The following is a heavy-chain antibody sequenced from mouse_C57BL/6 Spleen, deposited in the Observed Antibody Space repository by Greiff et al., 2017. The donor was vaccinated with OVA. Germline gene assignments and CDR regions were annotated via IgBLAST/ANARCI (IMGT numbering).Heavy chain of an antibody. J-gene: IGHJ2*01. V-gene: IGHV1-81*01. CDR3: AREGLYSNYFFDY. D-gene: IGHD2-5*01. CDR1: GYTFTSYG. CDR2: IYPRSGNT. Sequence: VQLQQSGAELARPGASVKLSCKASGYTFTSYGISWVKQRTGQGLEWIGEIYPRSGNTYYNEKFKGKATLTADKSSSTAYMELRSLTSEDSAVYFCAREGLYSNYFFDYWGQGTTLTVSS.